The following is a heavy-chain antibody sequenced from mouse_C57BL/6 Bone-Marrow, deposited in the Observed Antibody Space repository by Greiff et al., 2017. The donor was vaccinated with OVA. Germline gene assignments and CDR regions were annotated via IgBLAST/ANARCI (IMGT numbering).Heavy chain of an antibody. V-gene: IGHV1-50*01. CDR3: ARPIYYSNPYYFDY. D-gene: IGHD2-5*01. CDR2: IDPSDSYT. CDR1: GYTFTSYW. J-gene: IGHJ2*01. Sequence: QVQLQQPGAELVKPGASVKLSCKASGYTFTSYWMQWVKQRPGQGLEWIGEIDPSDSYTNYNQKFKGKATLTVDTSSSTAYMQLSSLTSEDSAVYYCARPIYYSNPYYFDYWGQGTTLTVSS.